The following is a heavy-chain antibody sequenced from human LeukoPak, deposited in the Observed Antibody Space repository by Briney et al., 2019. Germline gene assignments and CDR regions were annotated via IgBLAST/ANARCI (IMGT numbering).Heavy chain of an antibody. J-gene: IGHJ4*02. D-gene: IGHD6-13*01. CDR3: ARHIAAAGTRADY. Sequence: PSETLSLTCAVYGGSFSNYYWSWIRQPPGKGLEWIGEINHSGSTNYNPSLKSRVTISVDTSKNQFSLKLSSVTAADTAVYYCARHIAAAGTRADYWGQGTLVTVSS. V-gene: IGHV4-34*01. CDR2: INHSGST. CDR1: GGSFSNYY.